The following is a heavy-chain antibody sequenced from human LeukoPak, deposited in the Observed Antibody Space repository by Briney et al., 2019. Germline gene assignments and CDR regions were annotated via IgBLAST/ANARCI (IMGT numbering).Heavy chain of an antibody. V-gene: IGHV4-4*09. Sequence: PSETLSLTCAVSGGAISSNYWSWIRQPPGKGLEWIGYIHTSGSTNYIPSPKSRVTISVDTSKNQFSLKLSSVTAADTAVYYCARLVYSLDGSGYNWFDPWGQGTLVTVSS. J-gene: IGHJ5*02. CDR2: IHTSGST. CDR3: ARLVYSLDGSGYNWFDP. D-gene: IGHD2-15*01. CDR1: GGAISSNY.